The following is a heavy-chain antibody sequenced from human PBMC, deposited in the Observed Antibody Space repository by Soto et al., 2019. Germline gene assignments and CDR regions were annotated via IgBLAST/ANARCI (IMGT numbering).Heavy chain of an antibody. J-gene: IGHJ6*02. CDR1: GGSFSGYY. Sequence: SETLSLTCAVYGGSFSGYYWSWIRQPPGKGLEWIGEINHSGSTNYNPSLKSRFTISRDNAKNTLYLQMNSLRAEDTTLYYCARGVPNYYAMDVWGQGTTVTVSS. CDR2: INHSGST. CDR3: ARGVPNYYAMDV. V-gene: IGHV4-34*01.